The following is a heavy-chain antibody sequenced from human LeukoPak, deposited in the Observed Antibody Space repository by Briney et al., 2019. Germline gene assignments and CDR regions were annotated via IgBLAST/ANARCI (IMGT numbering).Heavy chain of an antibody. CDR2: IIPIFGTA. CDR1: GGTFSSYA. Sequence: GASVKVSCKASGGTFSSYAISWVRQAPGQGLEWMGGIIPIFGTANYAQKFQGRVTITADKSTSTAYMELRSLRSDDTAVYYCARDYDFWSGYYENYYYYYYMDVWGKGTTVTVSS. CDR3: ARDYDFWSGYYENYYYYYYMDV. D-gene: IGHD3-3*01. J-gene: IGHJ6*03. V-gene: IGHV1-69*06.